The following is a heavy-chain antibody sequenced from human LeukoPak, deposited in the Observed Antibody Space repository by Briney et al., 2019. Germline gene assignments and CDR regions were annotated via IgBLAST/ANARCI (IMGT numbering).Heavy chain of an antibody. V-gene: IGHV3-73*01. J-gene: IGHJ4*02. D-gene: IGHD3-16*02. CDR2: IRNKVNNYAT. Sequence: GGSLRLSCATSGFTFSGSTMHWVRQASGQGMEWVGRIRNKVNNYATAYAASVKGRFTISRDDSKNTAYMQMNSLRAEDTAVYYCAKAASRAYVWGSDRHRGILDYWGQGTLVTVSS. CDR1: GFTFSGST. CDR3: AKAASRAYVWGSDRHRGILDY.